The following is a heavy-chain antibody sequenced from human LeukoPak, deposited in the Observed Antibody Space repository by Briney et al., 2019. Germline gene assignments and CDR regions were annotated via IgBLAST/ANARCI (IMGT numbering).Heavy chain of an antibody. CDR3: ASPLRLGELSLYY. CDR2: ISSSSSTI. CDR1: GFTFSSYE. J-gene: IGHJ4*02. Sequence: GGSLRLSCAASGFTFSSYEMNWVRQAPGKGLEWVSYISSSSSTIYYADSVKGRFTISRDNAKNSLYLQMNSLRAEDTAVYYCASPLRLGELSLYYWGQGTLVTVSS. V-gene: IGHV3-48*01. D-gene: IGHD3-16*02.